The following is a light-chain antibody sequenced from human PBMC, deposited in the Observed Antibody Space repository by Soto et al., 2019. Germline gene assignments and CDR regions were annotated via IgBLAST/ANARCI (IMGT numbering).Light chain of an antibody. CDR1: QGVISY. J-gene: IGKJ2*01. V-gene: IGKV3-11*01. CDR3: QQRSNWPATYT. CDR2: DAS. Sequence: VLTQSPATLSLSPGDTATLSCRARQGVISYLSWYQQKPGQAPRLLIYDASNRATGIPARFSGSGSGTDFTLTISSLEPEDFAVYYCQQRSNWPATYTFGQGTKLEIK.